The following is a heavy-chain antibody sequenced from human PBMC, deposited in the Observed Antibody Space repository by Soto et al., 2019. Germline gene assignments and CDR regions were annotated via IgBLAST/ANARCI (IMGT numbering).Heavy chain of an antibody. V-gene: IGHV3-23*01. J-gene: IGHJ2*01. D-gene: IGHD2-15*01. CDR3: AKDGRRIKGRGGSCCPEGYFDL. Sequence: GGSLRLSCAASGFTFSSYAMSWVRQAPGKGLEWVSAISGSGGSTYYADSVKGRFTISRDNSKNTLYLQMNSLRAEDTAVYYCAKDGRRIKGRGGSCCPEGYFDLWGRGTLVTVSS. CDR1: GFTFSSYA. CDR2: ISGSGGST.